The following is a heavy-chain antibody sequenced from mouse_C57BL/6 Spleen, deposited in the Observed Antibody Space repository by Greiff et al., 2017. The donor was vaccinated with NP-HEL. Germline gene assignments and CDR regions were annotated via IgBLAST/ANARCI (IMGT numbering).Heavy chain of an antibody. CDR3: ARVGDDGYLDY. V-gene: IGHV1-80*01. CDR2: ISPGAVDT. CDR1: GYAFSSYW. D-gene: IGHD2-3*01. J-gene: IGHJ2*01. Sequence: QVQLQQSGAELVKPGASVKISCKASGYAFSSYWLNWVKQRPGTGPEWIGQISPGAVDTNYNGKVKGKATLTADNSSSTAYMQLSSLTSEDSAVYFGARVGDDGYLDYWGQGTTLTVAS.